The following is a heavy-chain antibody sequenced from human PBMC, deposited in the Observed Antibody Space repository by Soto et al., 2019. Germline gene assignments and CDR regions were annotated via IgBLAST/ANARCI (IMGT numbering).Heavy chain of an antibody. J-gene: IGHJ4*02. D-gene: IGHD3-9*01. CDR1: GFTFSNYA. CDR3: AKDKSLRYFDWSPYFDY. Sequence: AGGSLRLSCAASGFTFSNYAMSWVRQAPGKGLEWVSGISWNSGSIGYADSVKGRFTISRDNAKNSLYLQMNSLRAEDTALYYCAKDKSLRYFDWSPYFDYWGQGTLVTVSS. V-gene: IGHV3-9*01. CDR2: ISWNSGSI.